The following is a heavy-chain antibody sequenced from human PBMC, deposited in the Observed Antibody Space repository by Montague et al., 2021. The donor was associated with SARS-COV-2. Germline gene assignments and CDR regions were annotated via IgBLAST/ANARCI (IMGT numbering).Heavy chain of an antibody. CDR2: ISSSSSYI. D-gene: IGHD3-10*01. CDR3: ARDVTMVRGVPFDY. V-gene: IGHV3-21*01. J-gene: IGHJ4*02. Sequence: SLRLSCAASGFTFSSYSMNWVRQAPGKGLEWVSSISSSSSYIYYADSVKGRFTISRDNAKNSLYLQMNSLRAEGTAVYYCARDVTMVRGVPFDYWGQGTLVTVSS. CDR1: GFTFSSYS.